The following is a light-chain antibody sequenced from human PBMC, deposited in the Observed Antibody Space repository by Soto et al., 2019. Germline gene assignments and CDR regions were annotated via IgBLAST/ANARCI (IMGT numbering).Light chain of an antibody. J-gene: IGKJ3*01. CDR3: QQVNTYPPFT. CDR2: AAS. Sequence: DIQLTQSPSFLSACVGDRVTITCRASQDIYNYLAWYQQKPGKAPKLLIYAASTLESGVPARFSGSGSGTEFPLTISSLQPEDFATYYCQQVNTYPPFTFGPGTKVDIK. CDR1: QDIYNY. V-gene: IGKV1-9*01.